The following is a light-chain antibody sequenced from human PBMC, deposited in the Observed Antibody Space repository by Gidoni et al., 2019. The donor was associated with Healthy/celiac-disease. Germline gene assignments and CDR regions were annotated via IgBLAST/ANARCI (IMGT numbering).Light chain of an antibody. Sequence: EIVFTQSPATLSLSPGERATLSCRASQSVSSYLAWYQQKPGQAPRLLIYDASNRATGIPARLSGSGSGTDFTLTISSLEPEDFAVYYCQQRSNWQLTFGGGTKVEIK. J-gene: IGKJ4*01. CDR1: QSVSSY. V-gene: IGKV3-11*01. CDR2: DAS. CDR3: QQRSNWQLT.